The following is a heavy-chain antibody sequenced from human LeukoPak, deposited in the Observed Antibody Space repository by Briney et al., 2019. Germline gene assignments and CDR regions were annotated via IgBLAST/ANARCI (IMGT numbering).Heavy chain of an antibody. CDR1: GFTFGSYS. D-gene: IGHD1-26*01. J-gene: IGHJ6*03. CDR2: ISSSSSTI. CDR3: ATGSGSYYYYYYMDV. Sequence: PGGSLRLSCAASGFTFGSYSMNWVRQAPGKGLEWVSYISSSSSTIYYADSVKGRFTISRDNAKNSLYLQMNSLRAEDTAVYYCATGSGSYYYYYYMDVWGKGTTVTVSS. V-gene: IGHV3-48*04.